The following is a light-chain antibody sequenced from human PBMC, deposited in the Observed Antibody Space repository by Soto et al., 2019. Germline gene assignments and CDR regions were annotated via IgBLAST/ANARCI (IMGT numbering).Light chain of an antibody. CDR2: DVN. Sequence: QSALTQPASVSGSPGQSITICCTGASSDIGGYNYVSWYQQHPGKAPKLMIYDVNNRPSGVSNRFSGSKSGNTASLTISGLQAEDEADYYCSSYTSSSTRVFGTGTKVTVL. CDR1: SSDIGGYNY. V-gene: IGLV2-14*01. CDR3: SSYTSSSTRV. J-gene: IGLJ1*01.